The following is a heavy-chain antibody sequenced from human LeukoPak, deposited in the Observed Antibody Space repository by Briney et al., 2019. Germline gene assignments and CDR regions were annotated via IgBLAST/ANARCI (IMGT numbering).Heavy chain of an antibody. CDR2: ISYGGSNK. CDR3: AKGGRERNGYFDY. D-gene: IGHD3-16*01. J-gene: IGHJ4*02. V-gene: IGHV3-30*18. Sequence: GGSLRLSCAASGFTFSSYDMHWVRQAPGKGLEWVAVISYGGSNKYYADSVKGRFTISRDNSKNTLYLQMNSLRVEDTAVYYCAKGGRERNGYFDYWGQGTLVTVSS. CDR1: GFTFSSYD.